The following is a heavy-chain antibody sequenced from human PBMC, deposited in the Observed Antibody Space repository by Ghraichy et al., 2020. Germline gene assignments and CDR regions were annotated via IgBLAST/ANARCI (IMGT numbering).Heavy chain of an antibody. D-gene: IGHD4-23*01. CDR3: ARDLGGNNIDY. CDR2: IYYSGST. V-gene: IGHV4-59*01. J-gene: IGHJ4*02. CDR1: GGSISGYY. Sequence: SETLSLTCTVSGGSISGYYWSWIRQPPGKGLEWIGYIYYSGSTNYNPSLKSRATISVDTSKNQFSLKLSSVTAADTAVYYCARDLGGNNIDYWGQGTLVTVSS.